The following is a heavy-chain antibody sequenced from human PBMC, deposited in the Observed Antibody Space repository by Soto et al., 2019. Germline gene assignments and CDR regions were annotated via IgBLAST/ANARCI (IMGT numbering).Heavy chain of an antibody. CDR1: GYSFAGYW. D-gene: IGHD3-22*01. CDR2: IDPSDSQT. J-gene: IGHJ4*02. Sequence: GESLKISCKGSGYSFAGYWITWVRQKPGKGLEWMGRIDPSDSQTYYSPSFRGHVAISVTKSITTVFLQWSSLRASDTAMYYCARQIYDSDTGPNFQYYFDSWGQGTPVTVSS. CDR3: ARQIYDSDTGPNFQYYFDS. V-gene: IGHV5-10-1*01.